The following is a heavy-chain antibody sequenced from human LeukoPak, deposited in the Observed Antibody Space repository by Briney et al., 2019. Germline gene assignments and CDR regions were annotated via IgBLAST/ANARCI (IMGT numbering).Heavy chain of an antibody. J-gene: IGHJ6*02. CDR1: GGTFSSYA. D-gene: IGHD2-2*01. CDR3: ARGLVVVVPAASNYYYGMDV. V-gene: IGHV1-69*13. CDR2: IIPIFGTA. Sequence: SVNVSCKASGGTFSSYAISWVRQAPGQGLEWMGGIIPIFGTANYAQKFQGRVTITADESTSTAYMELSSLRSEDTAVYYCARGLVVVVPAASNYYYGMDVWGQGTTVTVSS.